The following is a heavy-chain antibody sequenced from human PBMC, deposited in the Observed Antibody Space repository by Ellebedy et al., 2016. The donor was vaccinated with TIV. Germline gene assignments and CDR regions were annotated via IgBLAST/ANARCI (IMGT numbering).Heavy chain of an antibody. CDR3: ARDCQCGFDRYGMDV. V-gene: IGHV3-33*01. D-gene: IGHD2-21*01. J-gene: IGHJ6*02. CDR1: GFTLSNYG. CDR2: IWFDESNK. Sequence: GESLKISCVASGFTLSNYGMHWVRQAPGKGLKWVAVIWFDESNKYYTDSVKGRFTISRDTSKNTLFLQMNSLRAEDTAVYYCARDCQCGFDRYGMDVWGQGTTVTVSS.